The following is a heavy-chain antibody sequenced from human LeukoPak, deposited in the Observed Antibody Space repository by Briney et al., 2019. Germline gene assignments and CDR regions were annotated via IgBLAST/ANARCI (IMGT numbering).Heavy chain of an antibody. CDR2: ISSSSSYI. J-gene: IGHJ3*02. V-gene: IGHV3-21*01. CDR1: GFTCSSYS. Sequence: GGSLRLSCAASGFTCSSYSMNWVRQAPGKGLEWVSSISSSSSYIYYADSVKGRFTISRDNAKNSLYLQMNSLRAEDTAVYYCARDEYYYDSSGYYVPLGAFDIWGQGTMVTVSS. D-gene: IGHD3-22*01. CDR3: ARDEYYYDSSGYYVPLGAFDI.